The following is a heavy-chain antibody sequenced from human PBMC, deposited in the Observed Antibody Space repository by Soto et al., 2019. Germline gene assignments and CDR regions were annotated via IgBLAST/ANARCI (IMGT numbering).Heavy chain of an antibody. CDR2: ISWNSGSI. Sequence: GGSLRLSCAASGFTFDDYAMHWVRQAPGKGLEWVSGISWNSGSIGYADSVKGRFTISRDNAKNSLYLQMNSLRAEDTALYYCAKDILAHDFWSGYYYYMDVWGKGTTVTVSS. CDR3: AKDILAHDFWSGYYYYMDV. V-gene: IGHV3-9*01. D-gene: IGHD3-3*01. CDR1: GFTFDDYA. J-gene: IGHJ6*03.